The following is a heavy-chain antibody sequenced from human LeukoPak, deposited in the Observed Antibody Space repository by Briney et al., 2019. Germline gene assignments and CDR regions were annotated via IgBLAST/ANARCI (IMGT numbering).Heavy chain of an antibody. CDR1: GYTLTELS. J-gene: IGHJ4*02. V-gene: IGHV1-24*01. Sequence: ASVTVSCKVSGYTLTELSMHWVRQAPGKGLEWMGGFDPEDGETIYAQKFRGRVTMAEDTSTDKAYMELSSLRSEDTAVYYCATALGYSYGFDYWGQGTLVTVSS. CDR3: ATALGYSYGFDY. D-gene: IGHD5-18*01. CDR2: FDPEDGET.